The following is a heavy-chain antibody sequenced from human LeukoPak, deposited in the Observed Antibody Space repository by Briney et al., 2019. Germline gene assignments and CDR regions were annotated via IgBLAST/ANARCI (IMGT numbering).Heavy chain of an antibody. D-gene: IGHD6-13*01. J-gene: IGHJ4*02. CDR3: ARIAAAGNRRLNY. Sequence: GASVKVSCKASGYTFTSYDINWVRQATGQGLEWMGWMNPNGGNTGYAQKFQGRIIVSRNTSISTAYMELSSLTSEDTAIYYCARIAAAGNRRLNYWGQGTLVTVAS. CDR1: GYTFTSYD. V-gene: IGHV1-8*01. CDR2: MNPNGGNT.